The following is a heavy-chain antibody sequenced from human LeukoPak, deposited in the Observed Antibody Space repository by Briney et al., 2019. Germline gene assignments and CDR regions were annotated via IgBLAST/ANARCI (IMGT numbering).Heavy chain of an antibody. CDR1: GFTFSTYW. CDR2: IKQDGSEK. J-gene: IGHJ6*03. CDR3: ARGRIAVAGTYIPSNWGPQLYYMDV. Sequence: GGSLRLSCAASGFTFSTYWMTWVRQAPGKGLEWVANIKQDGSEKYYMDSVKGRFTISRDNAKNSLYLQMNSLRAEDTAVYYCARGRIAVAGTYIPSNWGPQLYYMDVWGKGTTVTVSS. V-gene: IGHV3-7*01. D-gene: IGHD6-19*01.